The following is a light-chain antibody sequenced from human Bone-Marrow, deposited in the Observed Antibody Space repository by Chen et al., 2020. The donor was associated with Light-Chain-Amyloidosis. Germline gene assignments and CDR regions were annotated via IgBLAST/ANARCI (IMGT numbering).Light chain of an antibody. CDR2: SSS. V-gene: IGKV1-39*01. Sequence: DLQLTQSPPSLSASLGDKVTVTCRASRAIGNYLNWYQQKAGSAPKLLIFSSSTLQSGVPPRFSGSGSGTDFTLTINSLQPEDFASYFCQQYYGPPFTFGPGTKVDIK. CDR1: RAIGNY. J-gene: IGKJ3*01. CDR3: QQYYGPPFT.